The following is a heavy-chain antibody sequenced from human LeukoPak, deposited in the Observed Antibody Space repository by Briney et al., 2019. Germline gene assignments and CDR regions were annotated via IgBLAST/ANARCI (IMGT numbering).Heavy chain of an antibody. CDR3: ARGRVSRLLWFGELLYGGYFDY. V-gene: IGHV4-34*01. CDR1: GGSFSGYY. CDR2: INHSGRT. J-gene: IGHJ4*02. Sequence: PSETLSLTCAVYGGSFSGYYWSWIRQPPGKGVEWIGEINHSGRTNYNPSLNSRVTISVDTSKNQFSLKLSSVTAADTAVYYCARGRVSRLLWFGELLYGGYFDYWGQGTLVTVSS. D-gene: IGHD3-10*01.